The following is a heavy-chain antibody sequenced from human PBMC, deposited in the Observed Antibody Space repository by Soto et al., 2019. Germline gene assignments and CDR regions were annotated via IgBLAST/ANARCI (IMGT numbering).Heavy chain of an antibody. CDR1: GGTFSSYT. CDR3: AMEYCSSTSCYRDY. Sequence: QVQLVQSGAEVKKPGSSVKVSCKASGGTFSSYTISWVRQAPGQGLEWMGRIIPILGIANYAQKFQGRVTXTXDXXTSTAYMELSSLRSEDTAVYYCAMEYCSSTSCYRDYWGQGTLVTVSS. V-gene: IGHV1-69*02. CDR2: IIPILGIA. J-gene: IGHJ4*02. D-gene: IGHD2-2*02.